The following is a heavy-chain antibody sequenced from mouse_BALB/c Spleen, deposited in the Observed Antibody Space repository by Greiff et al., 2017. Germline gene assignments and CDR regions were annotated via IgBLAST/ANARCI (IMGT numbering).Heavy chain of an antibody. D-gene: IGHD1-1*01. V-gene: IGHV1-7*01. Sequence: QVQLQQSGAEPAKPGASVKMSCKASGYTFTSYWMHWVKQRPGQGLEWIGYINPSTGYTEYNQKFKDKATLTADKSSSTAYMQLSSLTSEDSAVYYCAREKAYYYGSRDYWGQGTTLTVSS. CDR1: GYTFTSYW. CDR3: AREKAYYYGSRDY. J-gene: IGHJ2*01. CDR2: INPSTGYT.